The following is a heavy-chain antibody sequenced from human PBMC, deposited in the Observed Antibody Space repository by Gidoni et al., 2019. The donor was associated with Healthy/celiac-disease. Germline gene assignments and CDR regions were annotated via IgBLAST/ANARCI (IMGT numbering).Heavy chain of an antibody. D-gene: IGHD5-18*01. CDR3: ARDGERLYRYGYAYYYGMDV. V-gene: IGHV4-4*02. CDR1: GGSISSSNW. J-gene: IGHJ6*02. Sequence: KPSGTLSLTCAVAGGSISSSNWGSWVRQPPGKGLEWIGEIYHSGSTNYNPSLKSRVTIAVDKSKNQFSLKLSSVTAADTAVYYCARDGERLYRYGYAYYYGMDVWGQGTTVPVSS. CDR2: IYHSGST.